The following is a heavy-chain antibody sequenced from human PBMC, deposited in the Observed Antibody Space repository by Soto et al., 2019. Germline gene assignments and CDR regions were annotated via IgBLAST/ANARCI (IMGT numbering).Heavy chain of an antibody. CDR3: ARFRGYYADFDY. J-gene: IGHJ4*02. V-gene: IGHV4-59*08. D-gene: IGHD5-12*01. CDR2: IYYSGST. Sequence: SETLSLTCTVSGGSISSYYWSWIRQPPGKGLEWIGYIYYSGSTNYNPSLKSRVTISVDTSKNQFSLKLSSVTAADTAVYYCARFRGYYADFDYWGQGTLVTVSS. CDR1: GGSISSYY.